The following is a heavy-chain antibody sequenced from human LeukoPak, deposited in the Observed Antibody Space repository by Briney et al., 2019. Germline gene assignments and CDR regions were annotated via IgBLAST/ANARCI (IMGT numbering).Heavy chain of an antibody. Sequence: ASVKVSCKASGGTFSSYAISWVRQAPGQGLEWMGRIIPILGIANYAQKFQGRVTITADKSTSTAYMELSSLRSEDTAVYYCARGLAAAVRGAFDIWGQGTMVTVSS. CDR2: IIPILGIA. V-gene: IGHV1-69*04. J-gene: IGHJ3*02. CDR3: ARGLAAAVRGAFDI. D-gene: IGHD6-13*01. CDR1: GGTFSSYA.